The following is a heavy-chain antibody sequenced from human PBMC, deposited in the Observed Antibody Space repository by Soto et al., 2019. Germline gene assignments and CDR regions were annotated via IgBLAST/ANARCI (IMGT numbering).Heavy chain of an antibody. V-gene: IGHV1-24*01. CDR1: GYTLTELS. CDR2: FDPEDGET. Sequence: ASMKVSCKVSGYTLTELSMHWVRQAPGKGLEWMGGFDPEDGETIYAQKFQGRVTMTEDTSTDTAYMELSSLRSEDTAVYYCATDHSRFRAAGTWRGVDAFDIWGQGTMVTVSS. CDR3: ATDHSRFRAAGTWRGVDAFDI. D-gene: IGHD6-13*01. J-gene: IGHJ3*02.